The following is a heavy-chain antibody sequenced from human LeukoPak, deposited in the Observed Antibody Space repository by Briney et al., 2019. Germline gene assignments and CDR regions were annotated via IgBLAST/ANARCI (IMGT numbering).Heavy chain of an antibody. Sequence: GGSLRLSCAASGFTFSSYSMNWVRQAPGKGLEWVSSISSSSSYIYYADSVKGRFTISRDNAKNSLYLQMNSLGAEDTAVYYCARDPYSGLFDYWGQGTLVTVSS. J-gene: IGHJ4*02. CDR3: ARDPYSGLFDY. D-gene: IGHD4-11*01. CDR2: ISSSSSYI. V-gene: IGHV3-21*01. CDR1: GFTFSSYS.